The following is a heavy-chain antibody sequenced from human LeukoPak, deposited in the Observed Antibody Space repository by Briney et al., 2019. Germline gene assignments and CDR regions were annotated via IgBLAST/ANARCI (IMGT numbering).Heavy chain of an antibody. CDR1: GFTFSSYA. CDR3: AKHSYRVDSFTDY. D-gene: IGHD5-12*01. V-gene: IGHV3-23*01. CDR2: ISGSGAST. J-gene: IGHJ4*02. Sequence: GGSLRLSCAASGFTFSSYAMSWVRQAPGKGLEWVSGISGSGASTYYADSVKGRFTISRDNSKDTLYLQMNSLRAEDTAVYYCAKHSYRVDSFTDYWGQGTLVTVSS.